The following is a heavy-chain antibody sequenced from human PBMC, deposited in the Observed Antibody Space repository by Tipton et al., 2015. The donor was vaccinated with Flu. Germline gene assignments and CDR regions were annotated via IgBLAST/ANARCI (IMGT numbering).Heavy chain of an antibody. Sequence: LRLSCSISGDSISSRYYWGWIRQPPGKGLEWIGNICPGSPYYNPSLTSRVTISIDTSKAQFSLRLTSVTAADTAVYFCARRDFSNYVSEPRNWFDFWGQGTLVTVSS. D-gene: IGHD4-11*01. CDR3: ARRDFSNYVSEPRNWFDF. J-gene: IGHJ5*01. V-gene: IGHV4-38-2*02. CDR1: GDSISSRYY. CDR2: ICPGSP.